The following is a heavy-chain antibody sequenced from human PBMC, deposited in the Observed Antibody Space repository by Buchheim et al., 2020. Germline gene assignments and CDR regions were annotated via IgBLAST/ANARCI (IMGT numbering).Heavy chain of an antibody. Sequence: EVQLVESGGGLVQPGGSLRLSCAASGFTFSNYWMTWVRQAPGKGLEWVANIKSDGSADFYVDSVKGRFTISRDNAKKSLYLQMNSLRVEDTAVNYCAGNIVATPDLGYWGQGTL. V-gene: IGHV3-7*01. J-gene: IGHJ4*02. CDR3: AGNIVATPDLGY. CDR2: IKSDGSAD. CDR1: GFTFSNYW. D-gene: IGHD5-12*01.